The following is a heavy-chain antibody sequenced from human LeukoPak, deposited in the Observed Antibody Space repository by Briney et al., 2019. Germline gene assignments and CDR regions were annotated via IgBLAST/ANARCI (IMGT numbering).Heavy chain of an antibody. D-gene: IGHD6-13*01. V-gene: IGHV1-24*01. J-gene: IGHJ5*02. CDR1: GYTLTELS. Sequence: GASVKVSCKVSGYTLTELSMHWVRQAPGKGLEWMGGFDPEDGETIYVQKFQGRVTMTEDTSTDTAYMELSSLRSEDTAVYYCATALAAAGHNWFDPWGQGTLVTVSS. CDR2: FDPEDGET. CDR3: ATALAAAGHNWFDP.